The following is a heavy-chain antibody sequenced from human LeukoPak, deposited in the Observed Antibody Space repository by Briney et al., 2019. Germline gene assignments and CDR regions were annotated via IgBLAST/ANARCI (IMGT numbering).Heavy chain of an antibody. CDR3: ARDSAPGDTYGLLGIDS. V-gene: IGHV1-2*02. J-gene: IGHJ4*02. Sequence: ASVKVSCKASGYTFTGYYLHWVRQAPGQGLEWMGWINPNSGGTNCAQKFQGRVTMTRDTSISTAYMELSRLRSDDTAVYYCARDSAPGDTYGLLGIDSWGQGTLVTVSS. CDR1: GYTFTGYY. CDR2: INPNSGGT. D-gene: IGHD5-18*01.